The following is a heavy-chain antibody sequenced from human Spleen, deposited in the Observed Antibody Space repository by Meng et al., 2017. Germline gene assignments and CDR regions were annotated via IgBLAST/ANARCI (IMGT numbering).Heavy chain of an antibody. Sequence: QVQLKQWGAGLLKPLETLALPCVVSGGSFSDYYRSWIRQPPGKGLEWIGEINHSGSTNYNPSLESRATISVDTSQNNLSLKLSSVTAADSAVYYCARGPTTMAHDFDYWGQGTLVTVSS. D-gene: IGHD4-11*01. J-gene: IGHJ4*02. CDR1: GGSFSDYY. V-gene: IGHV4-34*01. CDR3: ARGPTTMAHDFDY. CDR2: INHSGST.